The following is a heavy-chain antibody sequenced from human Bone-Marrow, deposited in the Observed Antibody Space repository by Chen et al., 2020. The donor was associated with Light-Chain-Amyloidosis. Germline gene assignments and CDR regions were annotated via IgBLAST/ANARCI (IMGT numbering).Heavy chain of an antibody. D-gene: IGHD5-12*01. CDR2: IYYSGSN. V-gene: IGHV4-39*01. CDR1: GGSLRSSTYY. CDR3: AAHSGYHYFDN. Sequence: QLQLQESGPGLVKPSETLSLTCTVPGGSLRSSTYYWGWIRQPPGKGLEWIGTIYYSGSNYYNPSLRIRITISVDTSKNQFTLNLSSVTAADTALYYCAAHSGYHYFDNWGQGTPVTVSS. J-gene: IGHJ4*02.